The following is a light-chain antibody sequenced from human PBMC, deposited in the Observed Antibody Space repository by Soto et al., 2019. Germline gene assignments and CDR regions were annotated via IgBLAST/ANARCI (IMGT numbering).Light chain of an antibody. CDR2: AAS. Sequence: DIQITQSPSSLSASVGDSVTITCRASQSISSNLNWYQQKTGKAPKLLIYAASNLQSGVPSTFSGSGSGTDFTLTISSLQTEDLATYYCQQSHSIPWTFGQGTKVEIK. V-gene: IGKV1-39*01. CDR1: QSISSN. J-gene: IGKJ1*01. CDR3: QQSHSIPWT.